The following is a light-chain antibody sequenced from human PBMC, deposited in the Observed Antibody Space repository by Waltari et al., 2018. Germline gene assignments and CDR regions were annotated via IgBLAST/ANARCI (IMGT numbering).Light chain of an antibody. CDR2: EVM. CDR3: SSYADNTWV. Sequence: QSALTQPPSASGSPGQSVTISCTGTSSEYVSWFQHPPGKAPKLMIYEVMKRPSGVPDRFSGSKSGNTASLTVSGLQADDEAHYYCSSYADNTWVFGGGTKLTVL. CDR1: SSEY. J-gene: IGLJ3*02. V-gene: IGLV2-8*01.